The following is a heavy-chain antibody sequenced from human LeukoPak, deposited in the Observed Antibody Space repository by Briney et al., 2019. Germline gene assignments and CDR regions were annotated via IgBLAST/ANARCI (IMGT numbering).Heavy chain of an antibody. CDR2: IYYSGST. V-gene: IGHV4-59*08. J-gene: IGHJ4*02. CDR1: GGSISSYY. CDR3: ARHLSPGIAPKDY. D-gene: IGHD6-13*01. Sequence: SETLSLTCTVSGGSISSYYWSWIRQPPGKGLEWSGYIYYSGSTNYNPSLKSRVTISVDTSKNQFSLKLSSVTAADTAVYYCARHLSPGIAPKDYWGQGTLVTVSS.